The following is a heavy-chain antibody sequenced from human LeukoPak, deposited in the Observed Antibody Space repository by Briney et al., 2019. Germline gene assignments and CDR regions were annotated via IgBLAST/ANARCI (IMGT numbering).Heavy chain of an antibody. J-gene: IGHJ6*03. D-gene: IGHD4-11*01. CDR1: GYTFTSYG. CDR2: ISAYNGNT. V-gene: IGHV1-18*01. Sequence: GASVKVSCKASGYTFTSYGISWVRQAPGQGLEWMGWISAYNGNTNYAQKLQGRVTMTTDTSTSTAYMELRSLRSDDTAVYYCARRGVSTVTHYYYYMDVWGKGTTVTVSS. CDR3: ARRGVSTVTHYYYYMDV.